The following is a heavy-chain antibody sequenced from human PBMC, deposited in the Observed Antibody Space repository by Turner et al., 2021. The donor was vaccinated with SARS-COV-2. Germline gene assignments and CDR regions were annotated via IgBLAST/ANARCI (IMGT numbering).Heavy chain of an antibody. D-gene: IGHD2-2*01. CDR1: GFTFSSYS. Sequence: EVQLVESGGGLVKTGGSMRLSCAASGFTFSSYSMNWVRQAPGKGLEWVSSISYRRPYIYYTDSVKARFTISRDNAKNSLYLQRNSLRAEDTAVYYCAREHRPVVVPAAKRAGSYYYGMDVWGQGTTVTVSS. CDR3: AREHRPVVVPAAKRAGSYYYGMDV. V-gene: IGHV3-21*01. CDR2: ISYRRPYI. J-gene: IGHJ6*02.